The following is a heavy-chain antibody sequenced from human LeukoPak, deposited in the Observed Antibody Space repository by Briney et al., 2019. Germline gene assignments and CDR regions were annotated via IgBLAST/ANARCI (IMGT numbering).Heavy chain of an antibody. CDR2: INHSGST. Sequence: ASETLSLTCTVYGGSFSGYYWSWIRQPPGNGLEWIGEINHSGSTNYNPSLKSRVTISVDTSKNQFSLKLSSVTAADAAVYYCARGAPSVVPAALNWFDPWGQGTLVTVSS. D-gene: IGHD2-2*01. V-gene: IGHV4-34*01. CDR3: ARGAPSVVPAALNWFDP. CDR1: GGSFSGYY. J-gene: IGHJ5*02.